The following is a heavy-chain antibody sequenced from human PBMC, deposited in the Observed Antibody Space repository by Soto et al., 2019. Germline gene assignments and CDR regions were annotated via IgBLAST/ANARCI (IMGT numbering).Heavy chain of an antibody. Sequence: QITLKESGPPLVRPTQTLTLTCTVSGFSLDTWGVGVGWIRQPPGKAPEWLALIYWDDDKRYNPSLKNRLTITKDTSTTQVVLTVTHMDPVDTVTYFCASALGSWGSYYFDHWGQGTLVTVSS. D-gene: IGHD3-16*01. J-gene: IGHJ4*02. CDR1: GFSLDTWGVG. V-gene: IGHV2-5*02. CDR2: IYWDDDK. CDR3: ASALGSWGSYYFDH.